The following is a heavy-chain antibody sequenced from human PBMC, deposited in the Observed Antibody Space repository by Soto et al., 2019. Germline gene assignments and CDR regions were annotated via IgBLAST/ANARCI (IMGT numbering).Heavy chain of an antibody. Sequence: QVQLQESGPGLVKPSETLSLTCSVSGGSISNHYWSWIRQPPGKGLKRIGYIYYNGNTNYNPSLKSRVTMSVDTSRNQISLKLTTVTAADTAVYYCTRANWYSEYWGQGTLVTVSS. D-gene: IGHD7-27*01. CDR1: GGSISNHY. J-gene: IGHJ4*02. V-gene: IGHV4-59*11. CDR3: TRANWYSEY. CDR2: IYYNGNT.